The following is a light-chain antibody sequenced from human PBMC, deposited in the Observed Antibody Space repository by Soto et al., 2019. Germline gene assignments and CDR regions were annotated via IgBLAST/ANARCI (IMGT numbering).Light chain of an antibody. Sequence: DIQMTQSPSSLSASVGDRVTITCRASQGISNYLAWYQQKPGKVPRLLMYAASTLQSGVPSRFSGSGSGTDFTLTVTSLQPEEVATYYCKRYDSNPFSFGQGTLLETK. V-gene: IGKV1-27*01. J-gene: IGKJ5*01. CDR1: QGISNY. CDR3: KRYDSNPFS. CDR2: AAS.